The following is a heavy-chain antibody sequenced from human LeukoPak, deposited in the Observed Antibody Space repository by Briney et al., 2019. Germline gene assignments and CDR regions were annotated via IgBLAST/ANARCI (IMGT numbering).Heavy chain of an antibody. CDR1: GGSFSGYY. Sequence: SETLSLTCAVYGGSFSGYYWSWIRQPPGKGLEWIGEINHSGSTNYNPSLKSRVTISVDTSKNQFSLKLGSVTAADTAVYYCARDLEGWFDPWGQGTLVTVSS. V-gene: IGHV4-34*01. CDR2: INHSGST. J-gene: IGHJ5*02. CDR3: ARDLEGWFDP. D-gene: IGHD5-24*01.